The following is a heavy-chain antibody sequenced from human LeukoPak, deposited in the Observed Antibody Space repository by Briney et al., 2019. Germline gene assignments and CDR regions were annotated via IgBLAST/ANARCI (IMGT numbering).Heavy chain of an antibody. V-gene: IGHV1-18*01. J-gene: IGHJ1*01. CDR1: GYTLTSLS. CDR2: ISAYNGYK. D-gene: IGHD2-15*01. Sequence: ASVTLSCKASGYTLTSLSISWVRQAPGHGLEWMGWISAYNGYKDYAQKLQGRVTMTTDTSTNTAYMELRSLRSDDTAVYYCVRGDCSGVSCYLPEYFRHWGQGTLVTVSS. CDR3: VRGDCSGVSCYLPEYFRH.